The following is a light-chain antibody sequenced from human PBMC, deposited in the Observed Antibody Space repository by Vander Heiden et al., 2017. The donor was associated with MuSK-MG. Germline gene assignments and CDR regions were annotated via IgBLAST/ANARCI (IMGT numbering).Light chain of an antibody. CDR2: GVS. Sequence: QSALTHPASVSGSPGQPITLSCTGTNCDVGGYNYVSWCQQHPGKAPKLMIYGVSNRPSGVSNRFSGSKSGNTASLTISGLQAEDEADYYCGSYTGSSTLGVFGGGTKLTVL. V-gene: IGLV2-14*01. J-gene: IGLJ3*02. CDR3: GSYTGSSTLGV. CDR1: NCDVGGYNY.